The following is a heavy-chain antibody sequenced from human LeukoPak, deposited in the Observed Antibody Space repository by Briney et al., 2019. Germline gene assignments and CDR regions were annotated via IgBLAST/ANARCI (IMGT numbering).Heavy chain of an antibody. Sequence: GGSLRLSCAASGFTFSSYAMHWVRQAPGKGLEWVSAIRDSGSSTHYADSVKGRFTISRDNAKNSLYLQMSNLRAEDTAVYFCARGGGLDVWGQGATVTVSS. CDR3: ARGGGLDV. CDR2: IRDSGSST. V-gene: IGHV3-21*04. CDR1: GFTFSSYA. J-gene: IGHJ6*02. D-gene: IGHD3-16*01.